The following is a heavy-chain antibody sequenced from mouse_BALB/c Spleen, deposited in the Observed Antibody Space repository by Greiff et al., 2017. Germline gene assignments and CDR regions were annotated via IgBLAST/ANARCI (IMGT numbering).Heavy chain of an antibody. D-gene: IGHD2-3*01. J-gene: IGHJ2*01. V-gene: IGHV1S81*02. CDR1: GYTFTSYY. Sequence: VQGVESGAELVKPGASVKLSCKASGYTFTSYYMYWVKQRPGQGLEWIGEINPSNGGTNFNEKFKSKATLTVDKSSSTAYMQLSSLTSEDSAVYYCTRGIYDGYPFDYWGQGTTLTVSS. CDR3: TRGIYDGYPFDY. CDR2: INPSNGGT.